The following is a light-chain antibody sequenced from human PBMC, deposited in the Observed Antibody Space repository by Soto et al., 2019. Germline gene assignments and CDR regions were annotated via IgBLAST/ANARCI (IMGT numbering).Light chain of an antibody. CDR3: LSYAGNHIYV. Sequence: QSVLTQPRSVSGSPGQSVAISCTGTSSDVGGYNFVSWYQQHPGKAPKLMIYEVTKRPSGVPDRFSGSKSGNTASLTVSGLQAEDEADYYCLSYAGNHIYVFGSGTKV. V-gene: IGLV2-11*01. CDR2: EVT. CDR1: SSDVGGYNF. J-gene: IGLJ1*01.